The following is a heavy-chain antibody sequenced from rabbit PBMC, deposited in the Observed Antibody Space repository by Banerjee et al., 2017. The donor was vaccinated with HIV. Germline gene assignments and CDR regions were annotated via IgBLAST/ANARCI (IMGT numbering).Heavy chain of an antibody. J-gene: IGHJ4*01. CDR3: ARGYSSDGYVYYFDL. CDR2: IDAGSSGYT. D-gene: IGHD6-1*01. Sequence: QEQLEESGGDLVQPGGSLTLSCKASGFDFSSYYMSWVRQAPGKGLEWIACIDAGSSGYTWYASWAKGRFTITKTSSTTVTLQMTSLTAADTATYFCARGYSSDGYVYYFDLWGQGTLVTVS. V-gene: IGHV1S45*01. CDR1: GFDFSSYYM.